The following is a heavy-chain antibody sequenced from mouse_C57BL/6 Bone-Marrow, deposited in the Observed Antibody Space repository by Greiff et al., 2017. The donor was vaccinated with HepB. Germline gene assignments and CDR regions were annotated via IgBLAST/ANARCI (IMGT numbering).Heavy chain of an antibody. CDR1: GFTFSNYW. J-gene: IGHJ2*01. Sequence: EVNLVESGGGLVQPGGSMKLSCVASGFTFSNYWMNWVRQSPEKGLEWVAQIRLKSDNYATHYAESVKGRFTISRDDSKSSVYLQMNNLRAEDTGIYYCTASYGYDDDYWGQGTTLTVSS. CDR2: IRLKSDNYAT. V-gene: IGHV6-3*01. CDR3: TASYGYDDDY. D-gene: IGHD2-2*01.